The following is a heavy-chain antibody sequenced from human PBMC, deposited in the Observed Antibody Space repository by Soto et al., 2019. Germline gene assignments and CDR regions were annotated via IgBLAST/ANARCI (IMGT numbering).Heavy chain of an antibody. CDR3: ARDRGPWTNFDY. V-gene: IGHV4-31*01. Sequence: QVQLQESGPGLVKPSQTLSLTCTVSGGSISSGGYYWSWIRQHPGKGLGWIGYIDYSGSTSYIPSLKSPVTISVDTSKNQVSLKLSAVTAADTAVYYCARDRGPWTNFDYWCQGTLVTVSS. D-gene: IGHD1-26*01. CDR1: GGSISSGGYY. CDR2: IDYSGST. J-gene: IGHJ4*02.